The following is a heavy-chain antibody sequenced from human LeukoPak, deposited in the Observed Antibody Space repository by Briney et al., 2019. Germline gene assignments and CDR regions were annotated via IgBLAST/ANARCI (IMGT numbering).Heavy chain of an antibody. J-gene: IGHJ4*02. CDR1: GFTFSSYS. CDR3: ARDRRSDNYFDY. V-gene: IGHV3-21*01. Sequence: GGSLRLSCAASGFTFSSYSMNWVRQAPGKGLEWVSSISSSSSYIYYADSVKGQFTISRDNAKNSLYLQMNSLRAEDTAVYYCARDRRSDNYFDYWGQGTLVTVSS. CDR2: ISSSSSYI.